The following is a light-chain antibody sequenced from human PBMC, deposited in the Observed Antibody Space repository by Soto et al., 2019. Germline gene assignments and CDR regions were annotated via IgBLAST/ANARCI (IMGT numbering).Light chain of an antibody. Sequence: EIVLTQSPAPLSLSPGERATLSCMSSQSVSYYLAWYQHKPGQAPRLLIYDASSRATGVPDRFSGSGSGTDFSLSISSLQPGDVGIYSCQQYHTWPPITFGQGTRLEI. J-gene: IGKJ5*01. CDR2: DAS. CDR1: QSVSYY. V-gene: IGKV3-11*01. CDR3: QQYHTWPPIT.